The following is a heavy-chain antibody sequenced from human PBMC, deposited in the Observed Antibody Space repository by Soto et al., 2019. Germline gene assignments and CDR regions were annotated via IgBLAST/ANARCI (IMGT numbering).Heavy chain of an antibody. Sequence: PGGSLRLSCAASGFTFSSYSMNWVRQAPGKGLEWVSYISSSSSTIYYADSVKGRFTISRDNAKNSLYLQMNSLRAEDTAVYYCARDQTLLGIVLSGHYMDVWGKGTTVTVSS. V-gene: IGHV3-48*01. CDR3: ARDQTLLGIVLSGHYMDV. CDR2: ISSSSSTI. D-gene: IGHD2-8*01. J-gene: IGHJ6*03. CDR1: GFTFSSYS.